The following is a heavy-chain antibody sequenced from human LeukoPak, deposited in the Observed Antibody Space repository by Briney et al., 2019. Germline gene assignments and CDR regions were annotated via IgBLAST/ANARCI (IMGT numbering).Heavy chain of an antibody. J-gene: IGHJ4*02. Sequence: PGGSLILSCAASGFTFSSYGMSWVRQAPGKGLEWVSAISGSGGSTYYADSVKGRFTISRDNSKNTLYLQMNSLRAEDTAVYFCAKDAIRYFDYWGQGTLVTVSS. D-gene: IGHD3-9*01. CDR1: GFTFSSYG. CDR3: AKDAIRYFDY. V-gene: IGHV3-23*01. CDR2: ISGSGGST.